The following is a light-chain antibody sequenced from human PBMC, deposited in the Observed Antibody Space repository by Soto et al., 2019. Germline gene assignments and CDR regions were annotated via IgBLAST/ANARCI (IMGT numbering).Light chain of an antibody. V-gene: IGKV1-17*01. Sequence: DIQMTQSPSSVSEPGGDRGTITCRASQGIRNNLGWYQQKPGKAPKXMIYGTSNLQYGAPSRFSGSGSGTECTLTITSLQPEDVATYYCLQHDTYPRTLGQGTKVDI. CDR1: QGIRNN. J-gene: IGKJ1*01. CDR2: GTS. CDR3: LQHDTYPRT.